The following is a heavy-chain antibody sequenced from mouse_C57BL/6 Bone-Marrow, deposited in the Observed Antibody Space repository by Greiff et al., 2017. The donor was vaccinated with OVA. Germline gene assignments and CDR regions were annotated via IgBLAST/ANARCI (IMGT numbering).Heavy chain of an antibody. J-gene: IGHJ2*01. D-gene: IGHD1-1*01. Sequence: QVQLQQPGAELVKPGASVKLSCKASGYTFTSYWMHWVKQRPGQGLEWIGMIHPNSGSTNYNEKFKSKATLTVDKSSSTAYMQLSSLTSEDSAVYYCARSGYYGSRPYYFDYWGQGTTLTVSS. CDR1: GYTFTSYW. CDR2: IHPNSGST. CDR3: ARSGYYGSRPYYFDY. V-gene: IGHV1-64*01.